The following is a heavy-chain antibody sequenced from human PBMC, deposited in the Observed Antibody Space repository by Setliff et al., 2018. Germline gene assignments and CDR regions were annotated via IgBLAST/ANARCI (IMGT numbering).Heavy chain of an antibody. CDR1: GLTFSHAW. CDR2: ISGSAGSI. D-gene: IGHD2-8*01. Sequence: LRLSCAASGLTFSHAWMTWVRQSPGKGLEWVSTISGSAGSIHLADSVKGRFTISRDNSKNTLFLQMSSLRAADTAVYYCVKGTNVVMVYTGFDHWGQGTLVTVSS. CDR3: VKGTNVVMVYTGFDH. V-gene: IGHV3-23*01. J-gene: IGHJ4*01.